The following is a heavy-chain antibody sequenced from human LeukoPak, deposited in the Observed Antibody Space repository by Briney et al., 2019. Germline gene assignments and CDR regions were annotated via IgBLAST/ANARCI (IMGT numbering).Heavy chain of an antibody. J-gene: IGHJ5*02. V-gene: IGHV1-69*05. D-gene: IGHD2-2*01. CDR2: IIPIFGTA. CDR1: GGTFSSYA. Sequence: GSSVKVSCKASGGTFSSYAISWVRQAPGQGLEWMGGIIPIFGTANYAQKFQGRVTITTDESTSTAYMELSSLRSEDTAVYYCASVGCSSTSCPGSYNWFDPWGQGTLVTVSS. CDR3: ASVGCSSTSCPGSYNWFDP.